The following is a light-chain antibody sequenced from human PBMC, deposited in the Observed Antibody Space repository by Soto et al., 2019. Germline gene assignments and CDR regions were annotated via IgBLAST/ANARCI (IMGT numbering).Light chain of an antibody. CDR2: KAS. CDR1: QTISSW. Sequence: DIHMPQSPSTLSGSVVARATLTCRASQTISSWLAWYQQKPGKAPKLLIYKASTLKSGVPSRFSGSGSGTEFTLTISSLQPDDFATYYCQHYNSYSEAFGQGTKVDIK. V-gene: IGKV1-5*03. J-gene: IGKJ1*01. CDR3: QHYNSYSEA.